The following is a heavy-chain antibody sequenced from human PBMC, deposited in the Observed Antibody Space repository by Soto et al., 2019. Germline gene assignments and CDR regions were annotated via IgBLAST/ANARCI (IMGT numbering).Heavy chain of an antibody. CDR2: IYHSGST. CDR3: AKGGRQWLVTSDFNY. Sequence: PSETLSLTCAVSGGSISSGGYPWSWIRQPPGKGLEWIGYIYHSGSTYYNPSLKSRVTISVDRSKNTVSLEMTSLRAEDTAVYYCAKGGRQWLVTSDFNYWGQGALVTVSS. J-gene: IGHJ4*02. D-gene: IGHD6-19*01. V-gene: IGHV4-30-2*02. CDR1: GGSISSGGYP.